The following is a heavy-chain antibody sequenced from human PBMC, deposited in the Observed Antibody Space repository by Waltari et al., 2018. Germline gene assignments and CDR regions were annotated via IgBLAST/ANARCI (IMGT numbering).Heavy chain of an antibody. V-gene: IGHV4-34*01. D-gene: IGHD6-19*01. CDR2: INHSGST. Sequence: QVQLQQWGAGLLKPSETLPLTCAVYGGSFSGYYWSWIRQPPGKGLEWIGEINHSGSTNYNPSLKRRVTISVDTSKNQFSLKLGSVTAADTAVYYCARGISVANYYYYYYMDVWGKGTTVTVSS. CDR3: ARGISVANYYYYYYMDV. CDR1: GGSFSGYY. J-gene: IGHJ6*03.